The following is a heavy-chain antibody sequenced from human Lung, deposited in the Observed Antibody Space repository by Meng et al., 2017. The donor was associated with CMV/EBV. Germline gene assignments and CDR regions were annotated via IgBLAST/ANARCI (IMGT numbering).Heavy chain of an antibody. Sequence: ASXXVSXKASGFSFSDSFVHWMRQAQGQGLEWMGWINPATKNRDTEEKFHDRATLTGDTTTGTAHMELRSLTSDDTAGYYCERVVGFCSGASCILDAYDVWXQGTXVTVSS. J-gene: IGHJ3*01. CDR1: GFSFSDSF. CDR2: INPATKNR. CDR3: ERVVGFCSGASCILDAYDV. D-gene: IGHD2-15*01. V-gene: IGHV1-2*02.